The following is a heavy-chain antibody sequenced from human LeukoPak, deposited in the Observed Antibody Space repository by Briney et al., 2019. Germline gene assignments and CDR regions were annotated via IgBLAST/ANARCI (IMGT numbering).Heavy chain of an antibody. CDR3: ASETYSSGPRWFDP. CDR1: GFTFSSYS. Sequence: SGGSLRLSCAASGFTFSSYSMNWVRQDPGKGLEWVSSISSSSSYVYYADSVKGRFTISRDNAKNSLYLQMNSLRAEDTAVYYCASETYSSGPRWFDPWGQGTLVTVSS. CDR2: ISSSSSYV. D-gene: IGHD6-19*01. V-gene: IGHV3-21*01. J-gene: IGHJ5*02.